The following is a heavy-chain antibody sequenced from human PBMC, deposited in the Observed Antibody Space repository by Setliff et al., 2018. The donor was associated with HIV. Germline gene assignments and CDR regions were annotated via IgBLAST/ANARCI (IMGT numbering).Heavy chain of an antibody. CDR1: GGSISSHY. CDR2: IYYSGST. J-gene: IGHJ4*02. V-gene: IGHV4-59*11. D-gene: IGHD6-25*01. Sequence: SETLSLTCTVSGGSISSHYWSWIRQPPGKGLEWIGSIYYSGSTNYNPSLKSRVTISVDTSKNQISLRLSSVTAADTALYFCARAQIAAPRPFDYWGQGTLVTVSS. CDR3: ARAQIAAPRPFDY.